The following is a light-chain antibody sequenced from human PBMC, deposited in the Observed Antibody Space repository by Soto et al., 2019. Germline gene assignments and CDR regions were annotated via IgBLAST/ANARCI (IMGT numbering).Light chain of an antibody. CDR1: SSNIGNDY. J-gene: IGLJ3*02. Sequence: QSVLTQPPSVSAAPGQKVTISCSGSSSNIGNDYVAWYLQVPGTAPKLLLYENDKRPSGIPDRFSGSKSGTSATLAITGLQTGDEAEYYCATWDSTLTVGVFGGGTKLTVL. CDR2: END. V-gene: IGLV1-51*02. CDR3: ATWDSTLTVGV.